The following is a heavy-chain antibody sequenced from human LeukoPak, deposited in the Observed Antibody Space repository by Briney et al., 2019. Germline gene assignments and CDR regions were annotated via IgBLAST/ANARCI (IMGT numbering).Heavy chain of an antibody. J-gene: IGHJ4*02. CDR1: GYTFTGYY. CDR2: INPNSGGT. Sequence: GSSVKVSCKASGYTFTGYYMHWVRQAPGQGLEWMGRINPNSGGTNHAQKFQGRVTTTRDTSISTAYMELSRLRSDDTAVYYCAREKRYCSGGSCYYDYWGQGTLVTVSS. D-gene: IGHD2-15*01. V-gene: IGHV1-2*06. CDR3: AREKRYCSGGSCYYDY.